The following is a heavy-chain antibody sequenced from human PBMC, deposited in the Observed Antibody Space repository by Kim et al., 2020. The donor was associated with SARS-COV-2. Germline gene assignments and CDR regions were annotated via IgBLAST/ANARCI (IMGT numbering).Heavy chain of an antibody. V-gene: IGHV1-46*01. CDR3: ARDRNGYETLDF. Sequence: ASVKVSCKASGYTFTNHYIHFVRQAPGQGLRWMGIINPNGAPPTYAQNFRGRVTMTSDRSTNTVFMDLSSLTFDDTAVYFCARDRNGYETLDFWGQGTLVTVSS. CDR2: INPNGAPP. CDR1: GYTFTNHY. J-gene: IGHJ4*02. D-gene: IGHD5-12*01.